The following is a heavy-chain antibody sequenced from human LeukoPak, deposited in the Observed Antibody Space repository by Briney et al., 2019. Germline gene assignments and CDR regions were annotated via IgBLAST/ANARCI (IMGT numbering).Heavy chain of an antibody. V-gene: IGHV3-15*01. CDR2: IKSKTDGETT. D-gene: IGHD3-10*01. Sequence: GGSLRLSCAASGFTFSDAWMSWVRQAPAKGLEWVGRIKSKTDGETTDYAAPVEARFTISRDDSKNTMYLHMNSLKTEDTAVYYCTTDLISGFGDQACFDYWGQGTLVTVSS. CDR3: TTDLISGFGDQACFDY. J-gene: IGHJ4*02. CDR1: GFTFSDAW.